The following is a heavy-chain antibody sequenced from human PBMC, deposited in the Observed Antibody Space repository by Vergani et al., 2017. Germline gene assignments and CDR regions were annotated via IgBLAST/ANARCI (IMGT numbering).Heavy chain of an antibody. Sequence: QVQLVQSGAEVKKPGASVKVSCKASGYTFTGYGLSWVRQAPGQGLEWMGWVSTYNDNTNYAQKFQGRVTMTTDTSTNTAYMELSSLRSEDTAVYYCTRGWYYDSIAYWAYWGQGTLVTVSS. V-gene: IGHV1-18*01. CDR2: VSTYNDNT. CDR1: GYTFTGYG. CDR3: TRGWYYDSIAYWAY. D-gene: IGHD3-22*01. J-gene: IGHJ4*02.